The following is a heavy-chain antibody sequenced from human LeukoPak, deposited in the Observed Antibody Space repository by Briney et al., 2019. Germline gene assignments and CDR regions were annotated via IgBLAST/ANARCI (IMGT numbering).Heavy chain of an antibody. D-gene: IGHD2-21*01. CDR3: APLSDPVVRRVDY. V-gene: IGHV3-74*01. CDR2: INSDGSST. Sequence: GGSLRLSCAASGFTFSGYWMHWVRQAPGKGLVWVSRINSDGSSTSYADSVKGRFTISRDNAKNTLYLQMNSLRAEHTAVYYCAPLSDPVVRRVDYWGQGTLVTVSS. J-gene: IGHJ4*02. CDR1: GFTFSGYW.